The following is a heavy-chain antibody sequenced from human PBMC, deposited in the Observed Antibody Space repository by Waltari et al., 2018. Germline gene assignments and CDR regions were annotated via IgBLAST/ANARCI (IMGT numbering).Heavy chain of an antibody. J-gene: IGHJ4*02. D-gene: IGHD1-7*01. CDR2: ISSSSTI. V-gene: IGHV3-48*01. CDR1: GFTFSSYS. Sequence: EVQLVESGGGLVQPGGSLRLSCAASGFTFSSYSMNWVRQAPGKGLEWVSYISSSSTIYYADSVKGRFTISRDNAKNSLYLQMNSLRAEDTAVYYCARAYNWNYRLDYWGQGTLVTVSS. CDR3: ARAYNWNYRLDY.